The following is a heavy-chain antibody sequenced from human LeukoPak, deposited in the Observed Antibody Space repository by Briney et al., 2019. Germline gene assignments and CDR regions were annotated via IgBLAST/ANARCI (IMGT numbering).Heavy chain of an antibody. CDR1: GFTFSSYT. CDR2: ITTSDGNT. D-gene: IGHD1-26*01. J-gene: IGHJ3*02. Sequence: GSLRLSCAASGFTFSSYTMSWVRQAPGKGLEWVSTITTSDGNTYYADSVKGRFTVSRDNSKNTLFLQMNSLRAEDTAVYYCARDPSGTYYPRVSGALDIWGQGTMVTVSS. V-gene: IGHV3-23*01. CDR3: ARDPSGTYYPRVSGALDI.